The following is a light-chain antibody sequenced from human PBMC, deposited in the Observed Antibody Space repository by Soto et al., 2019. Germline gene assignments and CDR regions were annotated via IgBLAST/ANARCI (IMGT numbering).Light chain of an antibody. CDR3: QQYDNLPT. V-gene: IGKV1-33*01. J-gene: IGKJ5*01. CDR2: DAS. CDR1: QNINNY. Sequence: DVHMTQSTSSLSASVGDRVTITCQASQNINNYLNWYQQKPGRAPKLLIYDASNLEVGVPSRFRGSGSGTDFTFTISRLQPEDIATYYCQQYDNLPTFGQGTLLEVK.